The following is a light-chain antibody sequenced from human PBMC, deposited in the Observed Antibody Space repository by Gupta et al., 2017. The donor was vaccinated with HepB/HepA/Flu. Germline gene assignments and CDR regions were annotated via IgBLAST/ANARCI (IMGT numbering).Light chain of an antibody. V-gene: IGLV2-23*02. Sequence: QSALTQPASVSGSPGPSITISCTGSSNDIGSYKLFSWYQQNAGKAPKIIIYEVSQRPSGVSNRFTASKSGNTASLTISGLQAEDEADYYCCSYAGSSILVFGGGTKVTVL. CDR3: CSYAGSSILV. CDR2: EVS. CDR1: SNDIGSYKL. J-gene: IGLJ3*02.